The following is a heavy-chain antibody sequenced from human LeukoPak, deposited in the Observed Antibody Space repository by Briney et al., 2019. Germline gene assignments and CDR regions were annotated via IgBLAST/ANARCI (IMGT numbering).Heavy chain of an antibody. J-gene: IGHJ4*02. V-gene: IGHV3-48*04. CDR2: ISGSSDTI. CDR3: ASTRGWNFGFNY. CDR1: GFTFSPYR. D-gene: IGHD1-7*01. Sequence: GGSLSLSCVACGFTFSPYRMNWGRQAPGKGLEWVSYISGSSDTIHYGDSVKGRFTISRDNAKNSLYLQMNSLRADDTAVYYCASTRGWNFGFNYWGQGTLVTVSS.